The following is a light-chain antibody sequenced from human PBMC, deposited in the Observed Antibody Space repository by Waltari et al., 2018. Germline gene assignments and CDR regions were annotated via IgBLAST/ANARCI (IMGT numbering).Light chain of an antibody. CDR1: SIGSKI. J-gene: IGLJ3*02. CDR3: QVWDGSTDHRV. V-gene: IGLV3-21*02. Sequence: SFVLTQPPSVSVAPGQTATITCGGNSIGSKIVHWYQQKPGQAPVVVSYDDTDRPSGIPDRFSGSNAGNTATLTISRVEAGDDADYYCQVWDGSTDHRVFGGGTKLTVL. CDR2: DDT.